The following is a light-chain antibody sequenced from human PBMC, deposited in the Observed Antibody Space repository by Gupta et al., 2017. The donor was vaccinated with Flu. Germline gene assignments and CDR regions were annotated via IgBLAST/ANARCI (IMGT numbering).Light chain of an antibody. CDR2: GAS. CDR1: QSVRSRY. V-gene: IGKV3-20*01. Sequence: ATLSCRASQSVRSRYLAWYQQKPGQAPRLLIYGASSRATGIPDRFSGSGSVTDFTLTISRLEPEDFAVYYCQQYGSSRTFGPGTKLAIK. CDR3: QQYGSSRT. J-gene: IGKJ2*02.